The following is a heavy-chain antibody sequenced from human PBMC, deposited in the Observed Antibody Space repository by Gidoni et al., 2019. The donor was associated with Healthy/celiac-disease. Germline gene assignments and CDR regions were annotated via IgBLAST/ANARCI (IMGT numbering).Heavy chain of an antibody. CDR1: GGSISSSSYY. Sequence: QLQLQESGPGLVKPSETLSLTCTVSGGSISSSSYYWGWIRQPPGKGLEWIGSIYYSGSTYYNPSLKSRVTISVDTSKNQFSLKLSSVTAADTAVYYCARHAITMVRGVPINAFDIWGQGTMVTVSS. CDR2: IYYSGST. CDR3: ARHAITMVRGVPINAFDI. D-gene: IGHD3-10*01. V-gene: IGHV4-39*01. J-gene: IGHJ3*02.